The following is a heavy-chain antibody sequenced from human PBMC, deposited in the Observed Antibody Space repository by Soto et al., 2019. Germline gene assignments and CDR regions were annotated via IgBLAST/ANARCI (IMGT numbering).Heavy chain of an antibody. CDR1: GFTFSSYA. CDR2: ISGSGGST. D-gene: IGHD3-9*01. CDR3: AKDAVLRYFDWLGNWFDP. V-gene: IGHV3-23*01. Sequence: GGSLRLSCAASGFTFSSYAMSWVRQAPGKGLEWVSAISGSGGSTYYADSVKGRFTISRDNSKNTLYLQMNSLRAEDTAVYYCAKDAVLRYFDWLGNWFDPWGQGTLVTVSS. J-gene: IGHJ5*02.